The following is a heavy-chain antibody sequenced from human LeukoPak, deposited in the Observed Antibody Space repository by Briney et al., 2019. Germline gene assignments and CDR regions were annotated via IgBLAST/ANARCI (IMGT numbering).Heavy chain of an antibody. D-gene: IGHD3-10*01. J-gene: IGHJ4*01. Sequence: PSETLSLTCSVLGASVYSGDYYWAWIRQPPGKGLEYIGSIYYSGVTYDNPSLTGRFTMSVDRSKNQFSLNLASVTAADTAVYYCARRGVYGSENYFEYWGQGVLVIVSS. CDR1: GASVYSGDYY. V-gene: IGHV4-39*01. CDR2: IYYSGVT. CDR3: ARRGVYGSENYFEY.